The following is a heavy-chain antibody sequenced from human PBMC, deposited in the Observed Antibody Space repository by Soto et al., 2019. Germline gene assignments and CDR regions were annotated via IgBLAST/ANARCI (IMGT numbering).Heavy chain of an antibody. CDR3: AKASSSWDGYYYYGMDV. V-gene: IGHV3-30*18. CDR1: RFTFSSYG. D-gene: IGHD6-13*01. J-gene: IGHJ6*02. Sequence: QVQLVESGGGVVQPGRSLRLSCAASRFTFSSYGIHWVRQAPGKGLEWVAVISYDGSNKYYADSVKGRFTISRDNSKNTLYFQMDSLRAEDSAVYYCAKASSSWDGYYYYGMDVWGPGTTVTVSS. CDR2: ISYDGSNK.